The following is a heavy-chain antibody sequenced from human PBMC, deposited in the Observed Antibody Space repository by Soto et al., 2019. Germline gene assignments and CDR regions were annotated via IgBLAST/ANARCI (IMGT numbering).Heavy chain of an antibody. CDR3: ARENYYDSSGYPYYFDY. J-gene: IGHJ4*02. D-gene: IGHD3-22*01. CDR1: GGSISSGGYY. CDR2: IYYSGST. Sequence: RSLTCTVSGGSISSGGYYWSWIRQHPGKGLEWIGYIYYSGSTYYNPSLKSRVTISVDTSKNQFSLKLSSVTAADTAVYYCARENYYDSSGYPYYFDYWGQGTLVTVSS. V-gene: IGHV4-31*03.